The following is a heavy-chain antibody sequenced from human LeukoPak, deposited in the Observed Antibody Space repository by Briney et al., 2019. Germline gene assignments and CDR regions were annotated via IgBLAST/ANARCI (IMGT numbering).Heavy chain of an antibody. D-gene: IGHD3-3*01. Sequence: SETLSLTCTVSGGSINSYYRGWIRQPAGKGLEWISRIYTSGSTNYNPSLKSRVTMSVDTSKNQFSLNLTSVTAADTAVYYCVRDQGFLAYWGQGTLVTVSS. CDR1: GGSINSYY. CDR2: IYTSGST. V-gene: IGHV4-4*07. J-gene: IGHJ4*02. CDR3: VRDQGFLAY.